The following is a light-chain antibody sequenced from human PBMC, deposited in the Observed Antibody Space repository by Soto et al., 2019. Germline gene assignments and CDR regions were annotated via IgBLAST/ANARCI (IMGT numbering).Light chain of an antibody. CDR1: QGIRND. Sequence: IQMTQSPSTLSGSVGDRVTITCRASQGIRNDLAWYQQKPGKAPKLLIYAASSLQSGVPSRFSGSGSGTDFTLTISSLQSEDFAVYFCQQYNYWPITFGQGTRLEIK. J-gene: IGKJ5*01. V-gene: IGKV1-6*01. CDR2: AAS. CDR3: QQYNYWPIT.